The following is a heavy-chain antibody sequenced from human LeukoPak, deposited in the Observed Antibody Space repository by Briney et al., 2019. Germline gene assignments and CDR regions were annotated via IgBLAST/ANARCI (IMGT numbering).Heavy chain of an antibody. CDR1: GGSFSGYY. J-gene: IGHJ6*02. CDR3: ARATRGYYYYYGMDV. CDR2: INHSGST. Sequence: SETLSLTCAVYGGSFSGYYWSWIRQPPGKGLEWIGEINHSGSTSYNPSLKSRVTISVDTSKNQFSLKLSSVTAADTAVYYCARATRGYYYYYGMDVWGQGTTVTVSS. V-gene: IGHV4-34*01.